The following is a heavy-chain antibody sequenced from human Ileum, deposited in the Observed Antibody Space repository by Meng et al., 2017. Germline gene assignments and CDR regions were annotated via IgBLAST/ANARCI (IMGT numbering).Heavy chain of an antibody. CDR1: GFTFSTYW. V-gene: IGHV3-7*01. Sequence: GGSLRLSCAASGFTFSTYWMSWVRQAPGKRLVWVANIKSDGSETYYVDSMKGRFTISRDNAKNSLFLQVNSLTAEDTALYYCAREIPGAASAFAIWGQGKLVHVAS. J-gene: IGHJ3*02. D-gene: IGHD2-2*01. CDR3: AREIPGAASAFAI. CDR2: IKSDGSET.